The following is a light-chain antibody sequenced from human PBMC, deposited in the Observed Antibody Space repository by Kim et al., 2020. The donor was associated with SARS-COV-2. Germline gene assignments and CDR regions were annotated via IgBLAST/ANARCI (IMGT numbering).Light chain of an antibody. CDR1: QSVYSNY. J-gene: IGKJ2*01. V-gene: IGKV3-20*01. CDR2: DAS. Sequence: EIVLTQSPGTLSLSPGERATLSCRASQSVYSNYLAWYKQEPGQPPRLLIYDASTRATGIPDRFSGSGSGTDFTLSISRVEPDDSAVYYCQQYGSSEYTFGQGTKLEIK. CDR3: QQYGSSEYT.